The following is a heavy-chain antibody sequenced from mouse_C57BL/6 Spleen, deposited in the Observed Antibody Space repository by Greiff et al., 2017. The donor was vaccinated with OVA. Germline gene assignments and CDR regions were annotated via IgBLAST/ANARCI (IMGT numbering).Heavy chain of an antibody. V-gene: IGHV1-54*01. D-gene: IGHD1-1*01. CDR3: ARSGYGSSYRGYYFDY. CDR1: GYAFTNYL. CDR2: INPGSGGT. J-gene: IGHJ2*01. Sequence: QVQLQQSGAELVRPGPSVKVSCKASGYAFTNYLIEWVKQRPGQGLEWIGVINPGSGGTNYNEKFKGKATLTADKYSSTAYMQLSSLTSEDSAVYFCARSGYGSSYRGYYFDYWGQGTTLTVSS.